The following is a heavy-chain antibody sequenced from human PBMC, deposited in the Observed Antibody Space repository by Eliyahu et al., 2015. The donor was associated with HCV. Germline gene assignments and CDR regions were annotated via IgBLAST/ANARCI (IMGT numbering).Heavy chain of an antibody. V-gene: IGHV4-31*02. J-gene: IGHJ4*02. CDR2: IYYTGTT. D-gene: IGHD6-13*01. Sequence: IGYIYYTGTTYYNPSLKSRISISVDTSKNQFSLKLSSVTAADTAVYYCARGGAYSSPGDYWGQGTLVTVSS. CDR3: ARGGAYSSPGDY.